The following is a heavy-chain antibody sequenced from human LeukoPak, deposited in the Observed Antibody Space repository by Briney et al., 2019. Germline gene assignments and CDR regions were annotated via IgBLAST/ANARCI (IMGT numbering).Heavy chain of an antibody. Sequence: GASVKVSCKASGYTFTDYYMHWVRQAPGQGLEWMGWISAYNGNTNYAQKLQGRVTMTTDTSTSTAYMELRSLRSDDTAVYYCASPYGDYSASAFDIWGQGSMVTVSS. CDR1: GYTFTDYY. D-gene: IGHD4-17*01. V-gene: IGHV1-18*04. CDR3: ASPYGDYSASAFDI. J-gene: IGHJ3*02. CDR2: ISAYNGNT.